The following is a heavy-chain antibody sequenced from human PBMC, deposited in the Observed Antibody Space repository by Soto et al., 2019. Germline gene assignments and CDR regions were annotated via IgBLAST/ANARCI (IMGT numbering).Heavy chain of an antibody. V-gene: IGHV1-69*08. CDR3: ARRRYCGYDCYNKHYYEMDV. D-gene: IGHD2-21*02. CDR2: VIPVLGTT. CDR1: GDTFSSYA. Sequence: QVQLVQSGAEVKKPGSSVKVSCRASGDTFSSYAVNWVRQAPGRGLEWMGRVIPVLGTTDYAQKFRGRVTMTADKSRTTVYMELSSLRSDDTAVYYCARRRYCGYDCYNKHYYEMDVWGQGTTVTVAS. J-gene: IGHJ6*02.